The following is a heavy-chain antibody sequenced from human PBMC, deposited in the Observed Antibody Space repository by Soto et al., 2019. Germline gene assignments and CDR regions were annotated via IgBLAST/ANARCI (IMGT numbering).Heavy chain of an antibody. D-gene: IGHD5-18*01. Sequence: SETLSLTCTVSGGSISSSSYYWGWIRQPPGKGLEWIGSIYYSGSTYYNPSLKSRVTISVDTSKNQFSLKLSSVTAADTAVYYCARHSWIKLWKYWGQGTLVTVSS. CDR2: IYYSGST. CDR1: GGSISSSSYY. V-gene: IGHV4-39*01. J-gene: IGHJ4*02. CDR3: ARHSWIKLWKY.